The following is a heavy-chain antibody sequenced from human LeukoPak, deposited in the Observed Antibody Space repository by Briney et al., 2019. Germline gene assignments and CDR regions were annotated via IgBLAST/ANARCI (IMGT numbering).Heavy chain of an antibody. CDR3: TTGDCSSTSCYIDYYYGMDV. J-gene: IGHJ6*02. CDR2: IKSKTDGGTT. CDR1: GFTFSSYA. D-gene: IGHD2-2*02. V-gene: IGHV3-15*01. Sequence: GGSLRLSCAASGFTFSSYAMSWVRQAPGKGLEWVGRIKSKTDGGTTDYAAPVKGRFTISRDDSKNTLYLQMNSLKTEDTAVYYCTTGDCSSTSCYIDYYYGMDVWGQGTTVTVSS.